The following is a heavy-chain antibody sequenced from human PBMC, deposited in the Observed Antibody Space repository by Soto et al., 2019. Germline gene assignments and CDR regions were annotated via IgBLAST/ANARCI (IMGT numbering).Heavy chain of an antibody. V-gene: IGHV4-31*03. CDR1: GGSISSGGYY. J-gene: IGHJ5*02. D-gene: IGHD3-3*01. CDR2: IYYSGST. Sequence: PSETLSLTCTVSGGSISSGGYYWSWIRQHPGKGLEWIGYIYYSGSTYYNPSLKSRVTISVDTSKNQFSLKLSSVTAADTAVYYCAGDAAMIFGARSWFDPWGQGTLVTVSS. CDR3: AGDAAMIFGARSWFDP.